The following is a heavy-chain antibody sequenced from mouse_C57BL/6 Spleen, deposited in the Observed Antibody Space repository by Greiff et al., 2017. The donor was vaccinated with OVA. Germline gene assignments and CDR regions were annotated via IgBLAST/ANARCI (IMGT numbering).Heavy chain of an antibody. CDR1: GYTFTSYC. J-gene: IGHJ4*01. CDR2: IYPGSGST. D-gene: IGHD2-5*01. CDR3: ARIGYYSSYEGAMDD. V-gene: IGHV1-55*01. Sequence: QVQLQQPGAELVKPGASVKMSCKASGYTFTSYCITWVKQRPGQGLEWIGDIYPGSGSTNYNEKFKSKATLTVDTSSSTAYMQLSSLTSEDSAVYYCARIGYYSSYEGAMDDWGQGTTVTVSS.